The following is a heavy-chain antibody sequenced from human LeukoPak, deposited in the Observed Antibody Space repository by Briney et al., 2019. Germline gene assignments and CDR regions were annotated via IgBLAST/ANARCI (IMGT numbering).Heavy chain of an antibody. V-gene: IGHV1-46*01. D-gene: IGHD3-22*01. Sequence: GASVKVSCKASGYTFTSYYMHWVRQAPGQGLEWMGIINPSGGSTSYAQKFQGRVTMTRDTSTSTVYMELGSLRSEDTAVYYCARVGGPSYYYDSSGSHAFDIWGQGTMVTVSS. CDR2: INPSGGST. J-gene: IGHJ3*02. CDR1: GYTFTSYY. CDR3: ARVGGPSYYYDSSGSHAFDI.